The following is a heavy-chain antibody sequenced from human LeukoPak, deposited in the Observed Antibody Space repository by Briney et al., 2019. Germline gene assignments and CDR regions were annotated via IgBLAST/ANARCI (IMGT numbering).Heavy chain of an antibody. CDR3: AGGGIAMADRYFDY. Sequence: GGSLRLSCAASGFTFSSHGMSWVRQAPGKGLQWVSAISGSGGTTNYADSVKGRFTISRDNSKNTLYLQVNSLRVEDTGVYYCAGGGIAMADRYFDYWGQGTLVTVSS. V-gene: IGHV3-23*01. D-gene: IGHD6-19*01. CDR2: ISGSGGTT. J-gene: IGHJ4*02. CDR1: GFTFSSHG.